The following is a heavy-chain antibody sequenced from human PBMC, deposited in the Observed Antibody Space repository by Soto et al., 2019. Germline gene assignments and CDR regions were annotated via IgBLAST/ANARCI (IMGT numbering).Heavy chain of an antibody. CDR2: ISGSGGST. J-gene: IGHJ6*02. CDR3: AKERGSITMVRGDFYYGMDV. V-gene: IGHV3-23*01. CDR1: GFTFSSYA. Sequence: HPGGSLRLSCAASGFTFSSYAMSWVRQAPGKGLEWVSAISGSGGSTYHADSVKGRFTISRDNSKNTLYLQMNSLRAEDTAVYYCAKERGSITMVRGDFYYGMDVWGQGTTVTVSS. D-gene: IGHD3-10*01.